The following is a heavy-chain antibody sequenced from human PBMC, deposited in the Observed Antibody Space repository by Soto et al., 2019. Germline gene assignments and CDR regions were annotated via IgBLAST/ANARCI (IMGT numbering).Heavy chain of an antibody. CDR1: GFPFSGHR. Sequence: GGTLRLSCTASGFPFSGHRLNRVSQAPGKRLEWAPSISSTSADRDYADSVMGRFTISSAKAQKSLHLQINSLTVEDTAVPFLARGTDFGGYWRPAGGFDFWGQGAPVTVTS. D-gene: IGHD3-22*01. CDR3: ARGTDFGGYWRPAGGFDF. V-gene: IGHV3-21*01. CDR2: ISSTSADR. J-gene: IGHJ4*02.